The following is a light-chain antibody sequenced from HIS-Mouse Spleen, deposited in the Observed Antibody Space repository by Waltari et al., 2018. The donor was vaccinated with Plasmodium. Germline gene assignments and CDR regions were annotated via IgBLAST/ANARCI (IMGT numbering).Light chain of an antibody. CDR3: YSTDSSGNHRV. CDR2: EDS. V-gene: IGLV3-10*01. CDR1: ALPNKH. Sequence: SSQLTQQPSVSVSPGQTARLTCSGHALPNKHAYGYQKKSGPAPVLVIYEDSKRPSGIPERFSGSSSGTMATLTISGAQVEDEADYYCYSTDSSGNHRVFGGGTKLTVL. J-gene: IGLJ3*02.